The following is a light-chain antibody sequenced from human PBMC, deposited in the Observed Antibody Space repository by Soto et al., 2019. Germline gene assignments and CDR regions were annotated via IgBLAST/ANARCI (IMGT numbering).Light chain of an antibody. V-gene: IGKV3-15*01. J-gene: IGKJ5*01. CDR3: QQYNNWPPVT. CDR1: HSVNSN. Sequence: EIVMTQSPATLSVSPGERATLSCRASHSVNSNLAWYQQKPGRAPRLLIYAASTRASGFPARFSGSGYGTEFTLTISSLQSEDSAVYYCQQYNNWPPVTFGQGTRLEIK. CDR2: AAS.